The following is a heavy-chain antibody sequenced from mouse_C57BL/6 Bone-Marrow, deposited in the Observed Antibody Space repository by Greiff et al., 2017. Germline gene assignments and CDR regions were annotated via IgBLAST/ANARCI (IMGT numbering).Heavy chain of an antibody. V-gene: IGHV5-17*01. CDR3: ARGGTVVATRAMDD. J-gene: IGHJ4*01. D-gene: IGHD1-1*01. CDR1: GFTFSDYG. Sequence: EVKLVESGGGLVKPGGSLKLSCAASGFTFSDYGMHWVRQAPEKGLEWVAYISSGSSTIYYADTGKGRFTISGDNAKNTLFLQMTSLRSEDTAMYYCARGGTVVATRAMDDWGQGTSVTVSS. CDR2: ISSGSSTI.